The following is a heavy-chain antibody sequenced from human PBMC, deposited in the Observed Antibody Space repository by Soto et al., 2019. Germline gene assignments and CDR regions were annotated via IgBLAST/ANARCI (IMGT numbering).Heavy chain of an antibody. CDR1: GDSVSSNSSA. D-gene: IGHD6-6*01. J-gene: IGHJ6*02. CDR3: ARAGSSIAARPWFGTHYYYSGMDV. V-gene: IGHV6-1*01. CDR2: TYYRSKWYN. Sequence: SQTLSLTCAICGDSVSSNSSACNWIRQSPSRGLEWLVRTYYRSKWYNDYAVSVKIRLTINPDTSKNQFSLQLNSVTPEDTAVYYSARAGSSIAARPWFGTHYYYSGMDVWGQGTTVTVS.